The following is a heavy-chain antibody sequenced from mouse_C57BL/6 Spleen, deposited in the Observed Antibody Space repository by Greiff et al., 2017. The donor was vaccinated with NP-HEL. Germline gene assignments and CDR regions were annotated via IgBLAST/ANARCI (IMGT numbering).Heavy chain of an antibody. J-gene: IGHJ4*01. Sequence: QVQLQQPGAELVRPGSSVKLSCKASGYTFTSYWMHWVKHRPIQGLEWIGNIDPSDSETHYNQKFKDKATLTVDKSSSTAYMQLSSLTSEDSAVYYCARGGLRRDMDYWGQGTSVTVSS. CDR1: GYTFTSYW. V-gene: IGHV1-52*01. D-gene: IGHD2-4*01. CDR2: IDPSDSET. CDR3: ARGGLRRDMDY.